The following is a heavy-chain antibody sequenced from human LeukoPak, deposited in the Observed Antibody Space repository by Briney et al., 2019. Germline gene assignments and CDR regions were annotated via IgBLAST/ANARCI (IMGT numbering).Heavy chain of an antibody. CDR3: ARGPGGNSGHY. CDR1: GGTFSSYA. V-gene: IGHV1-69*04. J-gene: IGHJ4*02. Sequence: SVKVSCKASGGTFSSYAISWVRQAPGQGLEWMGRIIPILGIANYAQKFQGRVTITADKSTSTAYMELSSMRSEDTAVYYCARGPGGNSGHYWGQGTLVTVSS. D-gene: IGHD2-21*02. CDR2: IIPILGIA.